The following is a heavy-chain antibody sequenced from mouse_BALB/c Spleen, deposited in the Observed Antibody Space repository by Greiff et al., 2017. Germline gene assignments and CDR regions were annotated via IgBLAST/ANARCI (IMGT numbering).Heavy chain of an antibody. CDR1: GFTFSDYY. CDR2: ISDGGSYT. D-gene: IGHD1-1*01. J-gene: IGHJ4*01. Sequence: EVQLVESGGGLVKPGGSLKLSCAASGFTFSDYYMYWVRQTPEKRLEWVATISDGGSYTYYPDTVTGRFTISRDNAKNTLYLEMSSLRSEDTAMYYCASLYYYAMDYWGQGTSVTVSS. CDR3: ASLYYYAMDY. V-gene: IGHV5-4*02.